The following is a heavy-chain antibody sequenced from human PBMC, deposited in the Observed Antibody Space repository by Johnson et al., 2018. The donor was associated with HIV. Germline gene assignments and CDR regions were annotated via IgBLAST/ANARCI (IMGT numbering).Heavy chain of an antibody. J-gene: IGHJ3*02. CDR2: IKSKTDGGTT. D-gene: IGHD3-22*01. Sequence: EVQLVESGGGLVKPGGSLRLSCAASGFIFSNAWMHWVRQAPGKGLEWVGRIKSKTDGGTTDYAAPVKGRFTISRDDSKNTLYLQMNSLKTEDTAVYYCTTDYYYVYAFDIWGPGTMVTVSS. CDR1: GFIFSNAW. CDR3: TTDYYYVYAFDI. V-gene: IGHV3-15*01.